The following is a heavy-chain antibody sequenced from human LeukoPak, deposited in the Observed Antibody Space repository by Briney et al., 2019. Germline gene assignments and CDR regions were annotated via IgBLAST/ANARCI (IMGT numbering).Heavy chain of an antibody. CDR1: GGSINGYY. J-gene: IGHJ5*02. V-gene: IGHV4-59*08. Sequence: PSETLSLTCTVSGGSINGYYWSWIRQSPGKGLEWIGYIYYTGNTNYNPSLKSRVSISLDTSKNQFTLNLISVSAADAAIYYCAGLHFAAAEEFDPWGQGILVTVSS. CDR3: AGLHFAAAEEFDP. CDR2: IYYTGNT. D-gene: IGHD6-13*01.